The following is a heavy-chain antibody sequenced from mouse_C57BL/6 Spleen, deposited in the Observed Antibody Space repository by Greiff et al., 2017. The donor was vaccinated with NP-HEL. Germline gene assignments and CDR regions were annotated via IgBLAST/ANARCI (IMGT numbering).Heavy chain of an antibody. J-gene: IGHJ4*01. CDR3: ARIPNYYGSSNYAMDY. CDR2: ISSGSSTI. Sequence: EVKLVESGGGLVKPGGSLKLSCAASGFTFSDYGMHWVRQAPEKGLEWVAYISSGSSTIYYADTVKGRFTISRDNAKNTLFLQMTSLRSEDTAMYYCARIPNYYGSSNYAMDYWGQGTSVTVSS. V-gene: IGHV5-17*01. CDR1: GFTFSDYG. D-gene: IGHD1-1*01.